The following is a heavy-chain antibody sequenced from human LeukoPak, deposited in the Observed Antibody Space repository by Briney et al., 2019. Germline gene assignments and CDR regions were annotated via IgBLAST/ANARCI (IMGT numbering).Heavy chain of an antibody. J-gene: IGHJ4*02. V-gene: IGHV3-21*01. CDR3: ARGRIMAAT. D-gene: IGHD5-12*01. Sequence: PGGSLRLSCAASGFTFNSYSMNWVRQAPGKGLEWVSSISGSNSYIHYADSMKGRFTISRDNAKNSLYLQMNSLRAEDTGIYYCARGRIMAATWGQGTLVTVSS. CDR1: GFTFNSYS. CDR2: ISGSNSYI.